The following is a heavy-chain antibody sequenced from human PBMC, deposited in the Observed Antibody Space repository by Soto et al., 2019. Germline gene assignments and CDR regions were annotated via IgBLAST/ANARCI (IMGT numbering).Heavy chain of an antibody. CDR3: ARPRGSMITFGGVIVRYYFDY. CDR2: ISAYNGNT. CDR1: GYTVTSYG. Sequence: QVQLVQSGAEVKKPGALVKVSFKDSGYTVTSYGISWVLQAPGQGLDWMGWISAYNGNTNYAQKLQGRVTMTTYTSTSTAYMELMSLRSDDTAVYYCARPRGSMITFGGVIVRYYFDYWGQGTLVTVSS. V-gene: IGHV1-18*01. J-gene: IGHJ4*02. D-gene: IGHD3-16*02.